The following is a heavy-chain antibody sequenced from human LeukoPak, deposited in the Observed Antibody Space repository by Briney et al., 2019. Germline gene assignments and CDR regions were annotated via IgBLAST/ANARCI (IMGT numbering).Heavy chain of an antibody. V-gene: IGHV1-46*01. J-gene: IGHJ3*02. CDR3: ARRRDEGFDI. CDR1: GYTFTSYD. CDR2: INPSGGAT. Sequence: ASVKVSCKASGYTFTSYDINWVRQAPGQGLEWMGIINPSGGATNYAQKFQGRVTLTRDTSTGTVYMELSSLISADTGVYDCARRRDEGFDIWGEGTLVTVSS.